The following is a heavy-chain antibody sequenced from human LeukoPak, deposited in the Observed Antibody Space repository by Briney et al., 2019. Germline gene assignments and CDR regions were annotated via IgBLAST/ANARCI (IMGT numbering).Heavy chain of an antibody. Sequence: AGGSLRLSCAASGFPFSSHAMSWVRQPPGKGLEWVAAISNGKTYYADSVRGRFAISRDDSTNTVYLHMKSLRDEDTALYHCVREAGYCAPVCVKTNWFDPWGQGTLVTVSS. D-gene: IGHD2-15*01. V-gene: IGHV3-23*01. CDR1: GFPFSSHA. CDR2: ISNGKT. J-gene: IGHJ5*02. CDR3: VREAGYCAPVCVKTNWFDP.